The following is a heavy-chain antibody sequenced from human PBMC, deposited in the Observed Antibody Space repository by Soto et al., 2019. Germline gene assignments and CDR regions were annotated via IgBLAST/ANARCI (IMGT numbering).Heavy chain of an antibody. CDR1: GFTFSSYA. D-gene: IGHD3-22*01. Sequence: GGSLRLSCAASGFTFSSYAMHWVRQAPGKGPEWVAVISYDGSNKYYADSVKGRFTISRDNSKNTLYLQMNSLRAEDTAVYYCARDLYYYDSSGYHPWGQGTLVTVSS. CDR3: ARDLYYYDSSGYHP. CDR2: ISYDGSNK. J-gene: IGHJ5*02. V-gene: IGHV3-30-3*01.